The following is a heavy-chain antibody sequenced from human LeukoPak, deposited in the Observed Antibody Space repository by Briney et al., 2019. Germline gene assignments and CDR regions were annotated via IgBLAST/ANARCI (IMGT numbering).Heavy chain of an antibody. CDR3: ARDTNYYYGSSGYYDYFDF. CDR1: GYTFTGYY. V-gene: IGHV1-18*04. D-gene: IGHD3-22*01. J-gene: IGHJ4*02. CDR2: ISAYNGNT. Sequence: ASVKVSCKASGYTFTGYYMHWVRQAPGQGLEWMGWISAYNGNTNYAQKLQGRVTMSTDTSTSTAYMELRSLRSDDTAVYYCARDTNYYYGSSGYYDYFDFWGQGTLVTVSS.